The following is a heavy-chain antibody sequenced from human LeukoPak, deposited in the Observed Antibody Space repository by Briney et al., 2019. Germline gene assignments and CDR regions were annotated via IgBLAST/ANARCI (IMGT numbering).Heavy chain of an antibody. J-gene: IGHJ1*01. CDR2: VSGGADTT. CDR1: GFTFSNYA. CDR3: AKGDYGDRQYFQH. D-gene: IGHD2-21*02. Sequence: GGSLRLSCAASGFTFSNYAVSWVRQTPGKGLEWVSTVSGGADTTYYADSVKGRFTISRDNPKNTTYLQMNRLRAEDTAVYYCAKGDYGDRQYFQHWGQGTLVTVSS. V-gene: IGHV3-23*01.